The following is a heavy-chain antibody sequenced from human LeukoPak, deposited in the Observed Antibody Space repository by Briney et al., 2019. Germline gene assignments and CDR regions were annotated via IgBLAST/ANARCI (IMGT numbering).Heavy chain of an antibody. J-gene: IGHJ4*02. CDR1: GYTFTGYY. CDR2: VNPHSGGT. D-gene: IGHD3-10*01. Sequence: GASVKVSCKAPGYTFTGYYIHWVRQAPGQGLEWMGWVNPHSGGTNYAQKFQGWVTMTRDTSINTAYLEMSRLKSDDTAVYFCARGNGYGELLYMHWGQGTLVTVSS. CDR3: ARGNGYGELLYMH. V-gene: IGHV1-2*04.